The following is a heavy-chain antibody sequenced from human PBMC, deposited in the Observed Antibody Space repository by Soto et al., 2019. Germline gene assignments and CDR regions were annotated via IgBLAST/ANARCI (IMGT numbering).Heavy chain of an antibody. Sequence: GESLKISCKGSGYSFTSYWIGWVRQMPGKGLEWMGIIYPGDSDTRYSPSFQGQVTISADKSISTAYLQWSSLKASDTAMYYCARHVDYYGSIHYYFDYWGQGTLVTVSS. J-gene: IGHJ4*02. CDR1: GYSFTSYW. D-gene: IGHD3-10*01. CDR2: IYPGDSDT. CDR3: ARHVDYYGSIHYYFDY. V-gene: IGHV5-51*01.